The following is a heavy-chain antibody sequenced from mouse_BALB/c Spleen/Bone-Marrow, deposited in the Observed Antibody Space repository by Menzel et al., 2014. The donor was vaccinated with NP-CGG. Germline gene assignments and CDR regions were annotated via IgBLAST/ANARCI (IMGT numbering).Heavy chain of an antibody. CDR1: GYTFTDYA. CDR3: ARGYYGSSYLFAY. CDR2: ISTYFGNT. J-gene: IGHJ3*01. V-gene: IGHV1-67*01. Sequence: QVQLQQSGPELVRPGVSVKISCKGSGYTFTDYAMHWVKQSHAKSLEWIGVISTYFGNTNYNQKFKGKATMTVDKSSSTAYMELARLTSEDSAIYYCARGYYGSSYLFAYWGQGTLVTVSA. D-gene: IGHD1-1*01.